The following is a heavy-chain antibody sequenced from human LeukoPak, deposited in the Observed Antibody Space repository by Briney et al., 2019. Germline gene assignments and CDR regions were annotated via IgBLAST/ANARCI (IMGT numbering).Heavy chain of an antibody. V-gene: IGHV3-13*01. CDR2: IGTAGDT. J-gene: IGHJ4*02. CDR3: ARALNDYDILTGPFDY. CDR1: GFTFSNYD. Sequence: PGGSLRLSCAASGFTFSNYDMHWVRQATGKGLEWVSAIGTAGDTYYPGSVKGRFTISRENAKNSLYLQMNSLRAGDTAVYYCARALNDYDILTGPFDYWGQGTLVTVSS. D-gene: IGHD3-9*01.